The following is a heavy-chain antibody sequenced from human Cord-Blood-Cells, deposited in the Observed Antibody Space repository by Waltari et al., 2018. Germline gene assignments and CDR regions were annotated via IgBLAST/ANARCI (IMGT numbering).Heavy chain of an antibody. CDR2: INHSGST. CDR1: GGSFSGYY. D-gene: IGHD3-22*01. Sequence: TLSLTCAVYGGSFSGYYWSWIRQPPGKGLEWIGEINHSGSTNYNPSLKSRVTISVDTSKNQFSLKLRSVTAAATAVYYCASTLYDSSGYYYDYWGQGTLVTVSS. CDR3: ASTLYDSSGYYYDY. J-gene: IGHJ4*02. V-gene: IGHV4-34*01.